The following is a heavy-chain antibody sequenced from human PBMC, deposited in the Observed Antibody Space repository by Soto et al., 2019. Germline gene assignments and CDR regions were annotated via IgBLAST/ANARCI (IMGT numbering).Heavy chain of an antibody. CDR2: INAGNGNT. Sequence: QVQLVQSGAEVKKPGASVKVSCKASGYTFTSYAMHWVRQAPGQRLEWMGWINAGNGNTKYSQKFQGRVTITRDTSESTAYMELSSLRSKDTAVYYCASSYYGSGNPKDYYYGMDVWGQGTTVTVSS. CDR1: GYTFTSYA. D-gene: IGHD3-10*01. V-gene: IGHV1-3*01. CDR3: ASSYYGSGNPKDYYYGMDV. J-gene: IGHJ6*02.